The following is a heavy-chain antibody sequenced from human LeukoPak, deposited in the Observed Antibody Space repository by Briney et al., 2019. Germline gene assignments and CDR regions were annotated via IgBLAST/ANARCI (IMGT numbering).Heavy chain of an antibody. CDR3: ARASGSYWWFDS. J-gene: IGHJ5*01. Sequence: EASVKVSCRASGYTFTDYYLHWVRQTPGQGLEWMGCVDPNSGDTNYAQKFQGSVTMTRDTSISTAYMELNRLRSDDTAVYYCARASGSYWWFDSWGQGTLVTVSS. D-gene: IGHD1-26*01. CDR1: GYTFTDYY. V-gene: IGHV1-2*02. CDR2: VDPNSGDT.